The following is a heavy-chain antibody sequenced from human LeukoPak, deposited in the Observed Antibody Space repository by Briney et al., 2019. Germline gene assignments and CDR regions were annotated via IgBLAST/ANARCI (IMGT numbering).Heavy chain of an antibody. Sequence: PSETLSLTCTVSGGSIINYYWGWIRQPPGKRLEWIGYIYSVGTTNYNPSLESRVTISVDTSKNQFSLKMSSVTAVDTAVYYCARGEGSGWYWAFDIWGQGTMVIVAS. D-gene: IGHD6-19*01. CDR1: GGSIINYY. J-gene: IGHJ3*02. V-gene: IGHV4-59*01. CDR2: IYSVGTT. CDR3: ARGEGSGWYWAFDI.